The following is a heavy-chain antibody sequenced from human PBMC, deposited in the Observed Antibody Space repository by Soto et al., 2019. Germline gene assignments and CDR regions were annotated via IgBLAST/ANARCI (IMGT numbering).Heavy chain of an antibody. CDR1: GFTFSTYE. CDR3: ARAFRGTMDV. D-gene: IGHD3-16*01. CDR2: ISNSGSTI. J-gene: IGHJ6*02. V-gene: IGHV3-48*03. Sequence: EVQLVESGGGMVQAGGSLRLSCDASGFTFSTYEMIWVRQASGKGLEWVSYISNSGSTIEYADSLRGRFTTSRDNAENSLFLQMNSLRAEDTATYYCARAFRGTMDVWGQGTTVTVFS.